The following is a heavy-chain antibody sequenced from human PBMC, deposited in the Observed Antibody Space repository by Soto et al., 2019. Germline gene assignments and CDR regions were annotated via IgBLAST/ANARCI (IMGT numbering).Heavy chain of an antibody. J-gene: IGHJ4*02. V-gene: IGHV1-18*01. CDR3: ARVGMNVLRFLEWLLPDFDY. CDR1: GYTFTSYG. CDR2: ISAYNGNT. D-gene: IGHD3-3*01. Sequence: ASVKVSCKASGYTFTSYGISWVRQAPGQGLEWMGWISAYNGNTNYAQKLQGRVTMTTDTSTSTAYMELRSLRSDDTAVYYCARVGMNVLRFLEWLLPDFDYWGQGTLVTVSS.